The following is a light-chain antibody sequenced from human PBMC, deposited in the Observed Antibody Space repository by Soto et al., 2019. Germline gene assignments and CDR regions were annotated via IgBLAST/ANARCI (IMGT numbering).Light chain of an antibody. J-gene: IGKJ4*02. CDR1: QSVGSF. CDR2: NSS. CDR3: QQRSNWPLT. V-gene: IGKV3-11*01. Sequence: EIVLTQSPATLSLSPGERATLSCRASQSVGSFLAWYQQKPGQAPRLLIYNSSNMATGIPARFSGSGSGTDFTLTISSLEPEDFAVYYCQQRSNWPLTFGGGTKVEIK.